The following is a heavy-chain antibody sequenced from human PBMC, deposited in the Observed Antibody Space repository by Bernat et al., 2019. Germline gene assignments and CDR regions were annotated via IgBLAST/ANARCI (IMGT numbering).Heavy chain of an antibody. V-gene: IGHV4-59*01. D-gene: IGHD6-19*01. J-gene: IGHJ6*02. CDR2: IYYSGST. CDR1: GGSISSYY. CDR3: ASLTIAVAGTGYYSGMDV. Sequence: QVQLQESGPGLVKPSETLSLTCTVSGGSISSYYWSWIRQPPGKGLEWIGYIYYSGSTNYNPSLKSRVTISVDTSKNQFSLKLSSVTAADTAVYYCASLTIAVAGTGYYSGMDVWGQGTTVTVSS.